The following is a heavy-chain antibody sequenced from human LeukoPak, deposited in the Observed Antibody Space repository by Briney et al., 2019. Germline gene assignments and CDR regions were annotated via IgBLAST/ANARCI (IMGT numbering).Heavy chain of an antibody. CDR1: GNTFTSYA. Sequence: ASVKVSCKASGNTFTSYAITWVRQAPGQGLEWMGWMNPNSGNTGYEQKFQGRVTITRNTSISTAYMELSSLRSEYTAVYYCARGYSSSSGYYYYYYMDVWGKGTTVTVSS. J-gene: IGHJ6*03. D-gene: IGHD6-6*01. V-gene: IGHV1-8*03. CDR2: MNPNSGNT. CDR3: ARGYSSSSGYYYYYYMDV.